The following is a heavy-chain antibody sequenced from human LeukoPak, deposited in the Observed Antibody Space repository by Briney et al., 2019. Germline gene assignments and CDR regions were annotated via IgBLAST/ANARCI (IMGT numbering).Heavy chain of an antibody. V-gene: IGHV4-61*02. J-gene: IGHJ4*02. D-gene: IGHD1-20*01. Sequence: SETLSLTCTVSGGSISSGSYYWSWIRQPAGKGLEWIGRIYTSGSTNYNPSLKSRVTISVDTSKNQFSLKLSSVTAADTAVYYCARSEIYNWNPLAYYMDVWGQGTLVTVSS. CDR2: IYTSGST. CDR3: ARSEIYNWNPLAYYMDV. CDR1: GGSISSGSYY.